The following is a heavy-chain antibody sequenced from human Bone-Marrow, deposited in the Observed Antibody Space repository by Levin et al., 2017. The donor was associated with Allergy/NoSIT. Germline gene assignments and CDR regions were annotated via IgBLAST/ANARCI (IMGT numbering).Heavy chain of an antibody. Sequence: SQTLSLTCTVSGGSINNYYWSWIRQPAGKGLEWIGRIYSSGTTYYAPSLAGRVSMSLDTSRKQFSLTVKSVTAADTAMYFCARASCGIDCSFADWGQGALVTVSS. D-gene: IGHD2-21*02. CDR2: IYSSGTT. V-gene: IGHV4-4*07. J-gene: IGHJ4*02. CDR1: GGSINNYY. CDR3: ARASCGIDCSFAD.